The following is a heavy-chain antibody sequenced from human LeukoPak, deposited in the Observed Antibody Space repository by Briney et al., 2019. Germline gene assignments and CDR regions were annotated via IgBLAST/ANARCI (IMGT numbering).Heavy chain of an antibody. CDR2: ISGSGGRT. Sequence: GGSLRLSCAASGFTFSSYAMSWVRQAPGKGLEWVSAISGSGGRTYYADSVKGRFTISRDNSKDTLFLQMDSLRAEDTAVYYCAKIRSEVVVAATNYWGQETLVSVSS. V-gene: IGHV3-23*01. CDR3: AKIRSEVVVAATNY. CDR1: GFTFSSYA. D-gene: IGHD2-15*01. J-gene: IGHJ4*02.